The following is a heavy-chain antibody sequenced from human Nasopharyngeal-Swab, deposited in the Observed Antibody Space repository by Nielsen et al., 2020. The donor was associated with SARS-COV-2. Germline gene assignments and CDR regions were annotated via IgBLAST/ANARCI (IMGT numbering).Heavy chain of an antibody. CDR3: TRCGGGCYSGRDY. V-gene: IGHV3-73*01. D-gene: IGHD2-15*01. Sequence: GESLKISCAASGLNISDSAIDWGGRACGKGRGWVGRIRSKGNNYATAYAASVKGRFTIFRDDPTNTAYLQMNSLKTEDTAVYYCTRCGGGCYSGRDYWGQGTLVTVSS. J-gene: IGHJ4*02. CDR1: GLNISDSA. CDR2: IRSKGNNYAT.